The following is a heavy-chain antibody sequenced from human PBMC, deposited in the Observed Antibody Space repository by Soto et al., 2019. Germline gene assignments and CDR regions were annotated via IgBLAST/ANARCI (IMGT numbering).Heavy chain of an antibody. D-gene: IGHD1-26*01. CDR3: AREGDSGTYYYYGMDV. Sequence: GGSLRLSCAAYGFTFSSYGMHWVRQAPGKGLEWVAVIWYDGSNEYYADSVKGRFTISRDNSKNTLYLQMNSLGAEDTAVYYCAREGDSGTYYYYGMDVWGQGTTVTVSS. CDR2: IWYDGSNE. CDR1: GFTFSSYG. V-gene: IGHV3-33*01. J-gene: IGHJ6*02.